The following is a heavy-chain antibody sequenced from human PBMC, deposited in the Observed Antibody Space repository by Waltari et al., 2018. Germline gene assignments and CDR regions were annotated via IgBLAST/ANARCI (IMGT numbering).Heavy chain of an antibody. CDR3: ARGGAYYYGSGSYYPHFDY. CDR2: IYYSGST. V-gene: IGHV4-39*07. Sequence: QLQLQESGPGLVKPSETLSLTCTVSGGSISSSSYYWGWIRQPPGKGLEWIGSIYYSGSTYYNPSLNSRVTISVDTSKNQFSLKLSSVTAADTAVYYCARGGAYYYGSGSYYPHFDYWGQGTLVTVSS. J-gene: IGHJ4*02. CDR1: GGSISSSSYY. D-gene: IGHD3-10*01.